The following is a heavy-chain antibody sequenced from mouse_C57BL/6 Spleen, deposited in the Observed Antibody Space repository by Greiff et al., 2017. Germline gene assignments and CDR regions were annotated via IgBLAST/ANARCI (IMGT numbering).Heavy chain of an antibody. CDR3: ARRTTKAMDY. CDR1: GFTFSDYG. V-gene: IGHV5-17*01. D-gene: IGHD1-1*01. CDR2: ISSGSSTI. J-gene: IGHJ4*01. Sequence: DVKLVESGGGLVKPGGSLKLSCAASGFTFSDYGMHWVRQAPEKGLEWVAYISSGSSTIYYADTVKGRFTISRDNAKNTLFLQMTSLRSEDTAMYYCARRTTKAMDYWGQGTSVTVSS.